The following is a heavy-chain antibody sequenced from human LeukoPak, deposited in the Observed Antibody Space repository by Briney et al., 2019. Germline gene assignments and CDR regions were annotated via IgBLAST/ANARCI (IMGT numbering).Heavy chain of an antibody. D-gene: IGHD2-8*01. V-gene: IGHV1-69*05. CDR2: LIPIFGTA. CDR3: ASGLYDGFDY. Sequence: SVKLSCKASRVTFSSYAISWVRQAPGQGLECMGGLIPIFGTANYAQKLQSRVTMTTDTATSTAYMELRSLGSDDTAVYYCASGLYDGFDYWGQGTLVTVSS. CDR1: RVTFSSYA. J-gene: IGHJ4*02.